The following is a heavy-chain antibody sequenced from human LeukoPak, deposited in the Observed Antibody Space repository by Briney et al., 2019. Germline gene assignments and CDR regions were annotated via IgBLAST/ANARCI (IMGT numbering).Heavy chain of an antibody. V-gene: IGHV3-21*01. CDR3: ARARKSGYYYYYMDV. J-gene: IGHJ6*03. CDR1: GFTFSSYS. D-gene: IGHD1-26*01. CDR2: ISSSSSYI. Sequence: GGSLRLSCAASGFTFSSYSMNWVRQAPGKGLEWVSSISSSSSYIYYADSVKGRFTISRDNARNSLYLQMNSLRAEDTAVYYCARARKSGYYYYYMDVWGKGTTVTVSS.